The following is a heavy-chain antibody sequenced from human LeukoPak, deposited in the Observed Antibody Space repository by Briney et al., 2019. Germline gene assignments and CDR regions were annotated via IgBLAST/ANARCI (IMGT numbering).Heavy chain of an antibody. Sequence: SETLSLTCTVSGGSINSYYWSWIRQPAGKGLEWIGRIYTSGSTNYNPSLKSRVTMSVDTSKNQFSLKLSSVTAADTAVYYCARTTMVRGTYYMDVWGKGTTVTISS. J-gene: IGHJ6*03. CDR3: ARTTMVRGTYYMDV. V-gene: IGHV4-4*07. D-gene: IGHD3-10*01. CDR2: IYTSGST. CDR1: GGSINSYY.